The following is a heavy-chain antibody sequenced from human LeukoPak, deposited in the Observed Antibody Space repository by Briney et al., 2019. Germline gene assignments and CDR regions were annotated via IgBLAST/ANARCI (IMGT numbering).Heavy chain of an antibody. Sequence: GGSLRLSCAASGFIFSSYAMSWVRQAPGKGLEWVSTISGSGGSTYYADSVKGRFTISRDNSKNTVYLQMNSLRAEDTAVYYCAKERGNNGGNTNGYFDYWGQGTLVTVSS. J-gene: IGHJ4*02. CDR2: ISGSGGST. CDR3: AKERGNNGGNTNGYFDY. V-gene: IGHV3-23*01. CDR1: GFIFSSYA. D-gene: IGHD4-23*01.